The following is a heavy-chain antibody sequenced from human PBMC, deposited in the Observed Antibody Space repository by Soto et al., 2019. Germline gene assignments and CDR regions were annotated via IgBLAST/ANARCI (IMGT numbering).Heavy chain of an antibody. V-gene: IGHV1-8*01. CDR1: GYSFSTYD. J-gene: IGHJ5*02. D-gene: IGHD2-2*02. CDR2: VNPKSENT. CDR3: ARPYCDSTICYTDWFDP. Sequence: QVQLVQSGAEVKKPGASVKVSCKASGYSFSTYDINWVSQAAGQGLEWMGWVNPKSENTDYEQRCRGRVTMTSNTSISTAYMELSALTPEDTAVYYCARPYCDSTICYTDWFDPWGQGTLVTVSS.